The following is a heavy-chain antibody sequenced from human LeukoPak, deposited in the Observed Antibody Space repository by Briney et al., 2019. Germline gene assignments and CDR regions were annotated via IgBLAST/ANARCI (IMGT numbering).Heavy chain of an antibody. CDR3: AKDLGHRSDYWFDW. D-gene: IGHD3-16*01. CDR2: ISGDAGNT. Sequence: GGSLRLSCAASGFAFKSYAMSWVRQAPGKGLEWVSGISGDAGNTDYADSVEGRFTISRDNSKNTVTLQMNSLRVEDSALYYYAKDLGHRSDYWFDWWGQGTLVTVSS. CDR1: GFAFKSYA. J-gene: IGHJ4*02. V-gene: IGHV3-23*01.